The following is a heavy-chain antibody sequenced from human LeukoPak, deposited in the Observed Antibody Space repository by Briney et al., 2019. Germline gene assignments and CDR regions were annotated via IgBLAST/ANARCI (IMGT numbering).Heavy chain of an antibody. CDR2: IYSGGTT. J-gene: IGHJ4*02. CDR3: ARDSSSHYYFDY. D-gene: IGHD2-2*01. CDR1: GFTFSAYA. V-gene: IGHV3-53*01. Sequence: PGGSLRLSCEASGFTFSAYAMTWVRQAPGKGLEWVSIIYSGGTTYYADSVKGRFTISRDNSNNMLYLQMNSLRAEDTAVYYCARDSSSHYYFDYWGQGTLVTVSS.